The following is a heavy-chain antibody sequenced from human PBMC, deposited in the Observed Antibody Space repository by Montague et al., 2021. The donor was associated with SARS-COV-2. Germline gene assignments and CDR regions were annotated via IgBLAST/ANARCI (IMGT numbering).Heavy chain of an antibody. V-gene: IGHV4-31*03. D-gene: IGHD3-3*01. CDR1: GGSISSGGYY. Sequence: TLSPTCTASGGSISSGGYYWSWIRQHPGKGLEWIGYIYYSGSTYYNPSLKSRVTISVDTSKNQFSLKLSSVTAADTAVYYCARVRGGFLEWLLYFDYWGQGTLVTVSS. J-gene: IGHJ4*02. CDR2: IYYSGST. CDR3: ARVRGGFLEWLLYFDY.